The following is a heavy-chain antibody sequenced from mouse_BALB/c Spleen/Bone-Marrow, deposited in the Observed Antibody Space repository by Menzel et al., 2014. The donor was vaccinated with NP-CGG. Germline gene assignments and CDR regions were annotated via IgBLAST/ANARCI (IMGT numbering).Heavy chain of an antibody. CDR3: ARGAARVTWFAY. V-gene: IGHV5-17*02. CDR1: GFTFSSFG. J-gene: IGHJ3*01. Sequence: EVMLVESGGGLVQPGGSRKLSCAASGFTFSSFGMHWVRQAPEKGLEWVAYISSGSSTIYYADTVKGRFTISRDNPKNTLFLQMTSLRSEDTAMYYCARGAARVTWFAYWGQGTLVTVSA. CDR2: ISSGSSTI. D-gene: IGHD3-1*01.